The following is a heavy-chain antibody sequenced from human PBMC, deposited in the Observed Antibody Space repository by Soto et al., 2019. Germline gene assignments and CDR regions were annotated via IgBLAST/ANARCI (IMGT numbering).Heavy chain of an antibody. CDR3: ASLGPRYFERLRLDY. Sequence: SETLSLTCAVYGGSFSGYYWSWIRQPPGKGLEWIGEINHSGSTNYNPSLKSRVTISVDTSKNQFSLKLSSVTAADTAVYYCASLGPRYFERLRLDYWGQGTLVTVSS. CDR2: INHSGST. D-gene: IGHD3-9*01. CDR1: GGSFSGYY. V-gene: IGHV4-34*01. J-gene: IGHJ4*02.